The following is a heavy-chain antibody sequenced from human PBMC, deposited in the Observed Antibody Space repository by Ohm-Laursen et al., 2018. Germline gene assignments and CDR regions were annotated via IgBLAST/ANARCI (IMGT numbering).Heavy chain of an antibody. Sequence: SLRLSCAASGFTFSTYWMSWVRQAPGKGLEWVSYISSSGSTIYYADSVKGRFTISRDNAKNSLYLQMNSLRAEDTAVYYCYSSSWADAFDIWGQGTMVTVSS. D-gene: IGHD6-13*01. CDR3: YSSSWADAFDI. CDR2: ISSSGSTI. J-gene: IGHJ3*02. CDR1: GFTFSTYW. V-gene: IGHV3-11*01.